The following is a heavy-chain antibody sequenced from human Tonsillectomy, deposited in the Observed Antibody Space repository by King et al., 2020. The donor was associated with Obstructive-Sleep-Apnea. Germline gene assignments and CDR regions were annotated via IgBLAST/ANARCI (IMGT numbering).Heavy chain of an antibody. CDR3: AKDASGTYYNWFDP. CDR1: GGPIGNYY. CDR2: VYNSRSN. D-gene: IGHD3-10*01. Sequence: QLQESGPGLVKPSETLSLTCTVFGGPIGNYYWSWGRQPPGKGLEWIGFVYNSRSNIYNPSLMSRVTISVDTSKNQFSLRLTSVTAADAAVYYCAKDASGTYYNWFDPWGQGIPVTVSS. J-gene: IGHJ5*02. V-gene: IGHV4-59*01.